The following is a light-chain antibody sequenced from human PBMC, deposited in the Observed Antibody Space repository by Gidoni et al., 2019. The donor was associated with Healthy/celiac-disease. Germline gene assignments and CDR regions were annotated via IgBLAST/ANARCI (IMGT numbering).Light chain of an antibody. J-gene: IGKJ1*01. V-gene: IGKV3-20*01. Sequence: EIVLTQSPGTLSLSPGERATLSCRARQSVSSSYLAWYQQKPGQAPRLLIYGASSRATGIPDRFSASGSGTDFTLTISRLEPEDFAVYYCQQYEAFGQGTKVEIK. CDR3: QQYEA. CDR2: GAS. CDR1: QSVSSSY.